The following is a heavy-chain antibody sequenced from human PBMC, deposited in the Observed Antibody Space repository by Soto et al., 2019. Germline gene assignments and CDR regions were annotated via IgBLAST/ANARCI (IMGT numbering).Heavy chain of an antibody. V-gene: IGHV1-69*13. CDR3: ARAGGVTIFGVVIGNGMDV. Sequence: SVKVSCKASGGTFSSYAISWVRQAPGQGLEWMGGIIPIFGTANYAQKFQGRVTITADESTSTAYMELSSLRSEDTAVYYCARAGGVTIFGVVIGNGMDVWGQGTTVTVSS. J-gene: IGHJ6*02. CDR2: IIPIFGTA. D-gene: IGHD3-3*01. CDR1: GGTFSSYA.